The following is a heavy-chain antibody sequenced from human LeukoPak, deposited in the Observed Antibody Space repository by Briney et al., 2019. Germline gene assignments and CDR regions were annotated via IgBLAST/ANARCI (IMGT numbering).Heavy chain of an antibody. CDR1: GYTFTGYY. D-gene: IGHD2-2*01. J-gene: IGHJ4*02. CDR3: ARRPRYCSSTSCSFDY. V-gene: IGHV1-2*02. CDR2: INPNSGGT. Sequence: ASVKVSCKASGYTFTGYYMHWMRQAPGQGLEWMGWINPNSGGTNYAQKFQGRVTVTRDTSISTAYMELSRLRSDDTAVYYCARRPRYCSSTSCSFDYWGQGTLVTVSS.